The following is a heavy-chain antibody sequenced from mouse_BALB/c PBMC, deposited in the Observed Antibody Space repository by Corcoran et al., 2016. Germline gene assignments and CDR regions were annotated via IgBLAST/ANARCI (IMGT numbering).Heavy chain of an antibody. CDR3: ARDDGNYGAWFAY. CDR2: ISYDGSN. Sequence: DVQLQESGRGLVTPSQSLSLSCSVAGYSSTSGYYWNWIRQPTGNKLEWMGNISYDGSNNYNPSLKNRISITRDTSKNQFFLKLNSVTTEDTATYYCARDDGNYGAWFAYWGQGTLVTVSA. CDR1: GYSSTSGYY. V-gene: IGHV3-6*02. D-gene: IGHD2-1*01. J-gene: IGHJ3*01.